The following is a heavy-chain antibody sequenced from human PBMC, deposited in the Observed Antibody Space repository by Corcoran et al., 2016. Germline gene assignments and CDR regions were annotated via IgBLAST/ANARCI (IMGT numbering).Heavy chain of an antibody. V-gene: IGHV1-2*02. CDR3: ARGGVVGATRGGDY. Sequence: QVQLVQSGAEVKKSGASVKVSCKASGYTFTGYYMHWVRQAPGQGLEWMGWINPNSGGTNYAQKFQARVTMTRETSISTAYMELSRLRSDDTAVYYGARGGVVGATRGGDYWGQGTLVTVSS. D-gene: IGHD1-26*01. CDR2: INPNSGGT. J-gene: IGHJ4*02. CDR1: GYTFTGYY.